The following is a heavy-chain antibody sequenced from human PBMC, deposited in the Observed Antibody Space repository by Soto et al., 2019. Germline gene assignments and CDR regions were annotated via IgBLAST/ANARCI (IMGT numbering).Heavy chain of an antibody. Sequence: ASVKVSCKASGYTFTSYDINWVRQATGQGLEWMGWMNPNSGNTGYAQKFQGRVTMTRNTSISTAYMELSSLRSEDTAVYYCARASKDQLLLNYYYYYYMDVWGKGTTVTVSS. V-gene: IGHV1-8*01. CDR3: ARASKDQLLLNYYYYYYMDV. J-gene: IGHJ6*03. CDR2: MNPNSGNT. CDR1: GYTFTSYD. D-gene: IGHD2-2*01.